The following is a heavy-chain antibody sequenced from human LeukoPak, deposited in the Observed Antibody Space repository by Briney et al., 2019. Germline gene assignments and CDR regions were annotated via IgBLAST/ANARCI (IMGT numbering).Heavy chain of an antibody. CDR1: GFSVSSNY. Sequence: GGSLILSCAASGFSVSSNYMSWVRQAPGKGLEWVSVIYSGGRTNYADSVKGRFTISRDNSKNTLYPQMNSLRAEDTAVYYCARGATSLPFDYWGRGSVATVSS. D-gene: IGHD3-16*02. CDR2: IYSGGRT. CDR3: ARGATSLPFDY. V-gene: IGHV3-53*01. J-gene: IGHJ4*01.